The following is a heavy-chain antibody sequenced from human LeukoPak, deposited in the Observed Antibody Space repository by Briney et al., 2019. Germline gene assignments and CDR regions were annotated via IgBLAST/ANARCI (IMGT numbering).Heavy chain of an antibody. CDR2: ISSSSSYI. Sequence: GGSLRLSCAASGFTFSSYSMNWVRQAPGKGLEWVSSISSSSSYIYYADSVKGRFTISRDNAKKSLYLQMISLRAEDTAVYYCAKYLGRAIWGQGTMVTVSS. J-gene: IGHJ3*02. CDR1: GFTFSSYS. V-gene: IGHV3-21*01. D-gene: IGHD1-26*01. CDR3: AKYLGRAI.